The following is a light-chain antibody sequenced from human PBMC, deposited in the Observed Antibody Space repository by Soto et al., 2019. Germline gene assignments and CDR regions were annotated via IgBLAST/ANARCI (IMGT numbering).Light chain of an antibody. CDR3: CSYAGSSTVV. CDR2: EGS. J-gene: IGLJ2*01. V-gene: IGLV2-23*01. CDR1: NSDIGTYIY. Sequence: QSALTQPPSASGSPGQSVTISCTGSNSDIGTYIYVSWYQQHPGKGPRLIIYEGSKRPSGVSNRFSGSKSGNTASLTISGLQAEDEADYYCCSYAGSSTVVFGGGTKLTVL.